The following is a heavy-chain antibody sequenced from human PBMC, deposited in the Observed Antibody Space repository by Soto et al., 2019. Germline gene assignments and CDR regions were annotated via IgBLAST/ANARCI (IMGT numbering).Heavy chain of an antibody. CDR2: INPGDFAFDT. CDR3: ARHEQFYDRNYGMDF. J-gene: IGHJ6*02. V-gene: IGHV5-51*01. CDR1: GDKIIDYE. Sequence: GAGDKIIDYEIAWVRTKQRNGLELMGIINPGDFAFDTRYSPSFQGQVTISADRSTSTAYLQWSSLKASDTAIYYCARHEQFYDRNYGMDFLGQRTTVTVSS. D-gene: IGHD5-12*01.